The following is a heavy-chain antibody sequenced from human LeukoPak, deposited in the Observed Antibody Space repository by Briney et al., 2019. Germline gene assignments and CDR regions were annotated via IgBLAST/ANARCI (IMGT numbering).Heavy chain of an antibody. CDR2: ISTSGSTI. CDR1: GFTFSSYE. Sequence: GGSLRLSCAASGFTFSSYEMNWVRQAPWKGLEWVSYISTSGSTIYYADSVKGRFTISRDNAENSLFLQMNSLRAEDTAVYYCAPYSSNWYVYFQHWGQGTLVTVSS. D-gene: IGHD6-13*01. V-gene: IGHV3-48*03. J-gene: IGHJ1*01. CDR3: APYSSNWYVYFQH.